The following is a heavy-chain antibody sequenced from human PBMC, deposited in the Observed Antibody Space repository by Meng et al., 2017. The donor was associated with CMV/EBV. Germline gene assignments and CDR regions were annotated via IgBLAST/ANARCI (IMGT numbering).Heavy chain of an antibody. CDR2: IYYSVST. CDR1: GGSISSGDYY. Sequence: LLKQSAPVFLSPSRSSSLTSTVSGGSISSGDYYWSWIRQPPGKGLEWIGYIYYSVSTYYNPSLKSRVTISVDTSKNQFSLKLSSVTAADTAVYYCARDNRRGGVDYWGQGTLVTVSS. V-gene: IGHV4-30-4*08. J-gene: IGHJ4*02. CDR3: ARDNRRGGVDY. D-gene: IGHD3-3*01.